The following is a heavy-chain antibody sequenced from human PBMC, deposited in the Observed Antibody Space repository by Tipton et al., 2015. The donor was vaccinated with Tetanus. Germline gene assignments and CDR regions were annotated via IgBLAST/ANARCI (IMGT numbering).Heavy chain of an antibody. Sequence: QSGPEVKKPGASVKVSCKASGYSFTGYDINWVRQATGQGLEWMGWMTPKNGDTGYAQNFQGRLTMTRNTSISTAYMELSSLRSEDTAVYYCARLGRNSLGAFDVWGQGTLVSVSS. D-gene: IGHD7-27*01. J-gene: IGHJ3*01. CDR1: GYSFTGYD. V-gene: IGHV1-8*02. CDR3: ARLGRNSLGAFDV. CDR2: MTPKNGDT.